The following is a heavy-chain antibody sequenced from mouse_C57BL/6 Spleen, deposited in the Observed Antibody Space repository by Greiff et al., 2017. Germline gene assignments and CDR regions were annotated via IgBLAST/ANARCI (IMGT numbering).Heavy chain of an antibody. CDR1: GYTFTDYE. J-gene: IGHJ4*01. Sequence: VQLQQSGAELVRPGASVTLSCKASGYTFTDYEMHWVKQTPVHGLEWIGAIDPETGGTAYNQKFKGKAILTADKSPSTAYMELRSLTSEDSAVYYCTRRGGSSGYMDYWGQGTSVTVSS. CDR3: TRRGGSSGYMDY. D-gene: IGHD3-2*02. V-gene: IGHV1-15*01. CDR2: IDPETGGT.